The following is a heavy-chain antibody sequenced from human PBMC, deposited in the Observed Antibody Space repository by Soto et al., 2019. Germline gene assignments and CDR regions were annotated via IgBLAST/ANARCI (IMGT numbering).Heavy chain of an antibody. V-gene: IGHV4-59*01. Sequence: QVQLQESGPGLVKPSETLSLTCTVSGGSISSYYWSWIRQPPGKGLEWIGYIYHSGSTKYNPSRKRRVTISVDTSKNQFSLNLSSVTAADTAVYYCARAAGDYFDYWGQGTLVTVSS. CDR3: ARAAGDYFDY. J-gene: IGHJ4*02. CDR1: GGSISSYY. CDR2: IYHSGST. D-gene: IGHD1-26*01.